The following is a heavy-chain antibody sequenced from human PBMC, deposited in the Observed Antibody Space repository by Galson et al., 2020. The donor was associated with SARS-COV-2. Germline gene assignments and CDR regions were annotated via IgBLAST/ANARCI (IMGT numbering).Heavy chain of an antibody. CDR2: IYYSGST. J-gene: IGHJ6*02. CDR1: GGSISSYY. V-gene: IGHV4-59*08. Sequence: SETLSLTCTVSGGSISSYYWSWIRQPPGKGLEWIGYIYYSGSTNYNPSLKSRVTISVDTSKNQFSLKLSSVTAADTAVYYCARHRYSYGYEPYGMDVWGQGTTVTVSS. CDR3: ARHRYSYGYEPYGMDV. D-gene: IGHD5-18*01.